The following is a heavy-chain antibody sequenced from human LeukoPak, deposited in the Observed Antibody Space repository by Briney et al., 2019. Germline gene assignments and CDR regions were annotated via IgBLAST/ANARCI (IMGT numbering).Heavy chain of an antibody. Sequence: SQTLSLTCTVSGGSISNGGYYWGWIRQHPGKGLEWIGYIYDSGTIYYSPALQSRVTISVDTSDNKFSLKLRSLTAADTAVYYCARGGDRRGFDYWGQRTLVTVSS. D-gene: IGHD1-14*01. CDR2: IYDSGTI. CDR3: ARGGDRRGFDY. J-gene: IGHJ4*02. V-gene: IGHV4-31*03. CDR1: GGSISNGGYY.